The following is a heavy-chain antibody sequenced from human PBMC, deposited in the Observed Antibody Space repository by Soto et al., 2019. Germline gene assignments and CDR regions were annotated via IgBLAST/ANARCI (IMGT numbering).Heavy chain of an antibody. D-gene: IGHD5-18*01. V-gene: IGHV1-69*13. CDR3: ASVVDTAMAQPSF. Sequence: SVKVSCKASGVTFSSYAISWVRQAPGQGLEWMGGIIPIFGTANYAQKFQGRVTITADESTSTAYMELSSPRSEDTAVYYCASVVDTAMAQPSFWGQGTLVTVSS. CDR1: GVTFSSYA. CDR2: IIPIFGTA. J-gene: IGHJ4*02.